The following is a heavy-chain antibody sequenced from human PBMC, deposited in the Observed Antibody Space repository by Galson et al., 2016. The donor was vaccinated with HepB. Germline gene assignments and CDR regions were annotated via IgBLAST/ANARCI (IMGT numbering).Heavy chain of an antibody. Sequence: SLRLSCAASGFTFSIHDMHWVGQVTGKGLEWVSAIETAGDTYYPDSVKGRFTISRENAKNSLYLQMNDLRAGDTAVYYCARGKSLLTMPWNYGLDVWGKGTAVTVSS. V-gene: IGHV3-13*01. D-gene: IGHD1-1*01. CDR3: ARGKSLLTMPWNYGLDV. CDR2: IETAGDT. CDR1: GFTFSIHD. J-gene: IGHJ6*04.